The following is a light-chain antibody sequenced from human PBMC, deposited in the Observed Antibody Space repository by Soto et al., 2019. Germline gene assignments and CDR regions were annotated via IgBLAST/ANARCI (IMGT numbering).Light chain of an antibody. V-gene: IGKV3-20*01. J-gene: IGKJ4*01. CDR2: DAS. CDR1: QSASSSS. CDR3: QQYGSSPLT. Sequence: EIVLTQSPGTLSLSPGERATLSCRASQSASSSSLAWYQQKPGQAPRLLIYDASIRATGIPNRFSGSGSGTDFTLTISRLEPEDSTVYYCQQYGSSPLTFGGRTKVEIK.